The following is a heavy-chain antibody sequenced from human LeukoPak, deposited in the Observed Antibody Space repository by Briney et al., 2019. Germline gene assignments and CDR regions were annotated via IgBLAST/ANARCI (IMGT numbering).Heavy chain of an antibody. V-gene: IGHV4-34*01. CDR2: INHSGST. Sequence: PSETLSLTCAVYGGSFSGYYWSWIRQPPGKGLEWIGEINHSGSTNYNPSLKSRVTISVDTSKNQFSLKLSSVTAADTAVYYCARKKRRSMVYADYWGQGTLVTVSS. CDR3: ARKKRRSMVYADY. D-gene: IGHD2-8*01. J-gene: IGHJ4*02. CDR1: GGSFSGYY.